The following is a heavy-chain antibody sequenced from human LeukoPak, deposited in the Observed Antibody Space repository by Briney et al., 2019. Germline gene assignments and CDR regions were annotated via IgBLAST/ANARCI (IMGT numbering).Heavy chain of an antibody. CDR1: GFTFSIYA. J-gene: IGHJ4*02. CDR3: ARSWFSTGPADY. CDR2: IFHSGST. D-gene: IGHD6-13*01. V-gene: IGHV4-38-2*01. Sequence: PGGSLRLSCAASGFTFSIYAMSWVRQAPGKGLEWIGSIFHSGSTYYNPSLKSRVTISVDTSKNQFSLKLTSVTAADTAVYYCARSWFSTGPADYWGQGALVTVSS.